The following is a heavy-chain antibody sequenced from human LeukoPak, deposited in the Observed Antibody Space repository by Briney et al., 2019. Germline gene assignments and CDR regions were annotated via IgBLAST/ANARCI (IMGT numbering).Heavy chain of an antibody. J-gene: IGHJ4*02. V-gene: IGHV1-69*13. CDR3: ARDAPEEGIDY. Sequence: GASVKVSCKASGGTFSSYAISWVRQAPGQGLEWMGGIIPIFGTANYAQKFQGRVTITADESTSTAYMELSSLRSEDTAVHYCARDAPEEGIDYWGQGTLVTVSS. CDR2: IIPIFGTA. CDR1: GGTFSSYA. D-gene: IGHD1-14*01.